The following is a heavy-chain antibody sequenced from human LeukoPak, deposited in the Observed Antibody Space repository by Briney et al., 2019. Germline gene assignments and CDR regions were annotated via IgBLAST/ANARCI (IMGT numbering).Heavy chain of an antibody. CDR1: EFTFSNYW. CDR2: IKQDGSGT. CDR3: AGCSTVTTYYYSYYMDI. J-gene: IGHJ6*03. Sequence: GSLRLSCAASEFTFSNYWMSWVRLAPGKGMEWVANIKQDGSGTYYVDSVKGRFTISRDNAKNSLYLQMNSLRAEDTAVYYCAGCSTVTTYYYSYYMDIWGKGTTVTVSS. D-gene: IGHD4-17*01. V-gene: IGHV3-7*01.